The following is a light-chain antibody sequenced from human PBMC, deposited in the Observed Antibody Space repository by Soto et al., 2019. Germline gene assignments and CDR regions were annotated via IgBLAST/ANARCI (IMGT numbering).Light chain of an antibody. CDR1: QSVSSY. CDR3: QQRSYCSPLT. Sequence: EIMLTQSPATLSLSPGQRATLSCRASQSVSSYLAWYQQKPGQAPRLLIYDASNRATGIPARFSGSGSATDFTLPIDSLEPEDFAIYYCQQRSYCSPLTFGGGTKVEMK. V-gene: IGKV3-11*01. CDR2: DAS. J-gene: IGKJ4*01.